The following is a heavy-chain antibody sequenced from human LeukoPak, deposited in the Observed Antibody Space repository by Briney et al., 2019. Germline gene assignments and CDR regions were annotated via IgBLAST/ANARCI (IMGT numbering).Heavy chain of an antibody. CDR2: INHSGST. D-gene: IGHD1-20*01. CDR1: WFTVSINY. Sequence: PGGSLRLSCAASWFTVSINYMSWVRQAPGKGLEWIGEINHSGSTNYNPSLTSRVTISVDTSKNQFSLKLSSVTAADTAVYYCALLTGPHGYWGQGTLVTVSS. J-gene: IGHJ4*02. CDR3: ALLTGPHGY. V-gene: IGHV4-34*08.